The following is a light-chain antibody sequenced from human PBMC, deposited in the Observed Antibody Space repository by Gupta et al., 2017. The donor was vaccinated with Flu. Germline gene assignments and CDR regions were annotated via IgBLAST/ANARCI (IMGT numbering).Light chain of an antibody. J-gene: IGKJ1*01. CDR1: QSRANSDCDNY. CDR3: RQYEQHPWT. Sequence: DIVWTQTPLSLPVTVGHPASISCRSSQSRANSDCDNYLTWFQQRPGQPPRLLIYRMSNRFTGVPDKFSGSGEGTEFTLRISRVEAEDVGMFCCRQYEQHPWTFGEGTKVEIK. V-gene: IGKV2-24*01. CDR2: RMS.